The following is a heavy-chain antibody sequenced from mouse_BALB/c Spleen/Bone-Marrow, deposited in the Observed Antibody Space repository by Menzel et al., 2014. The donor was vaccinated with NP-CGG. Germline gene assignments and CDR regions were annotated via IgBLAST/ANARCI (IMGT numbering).Heavy chain of an antibody. D-gene: IGHD2-4*01. V-gene: IGHV1-39*01. Sequence: VQLKQSGPELVKPGASVKISCKASGYSFTDYIMLWVKQSHGKSLEWIGDINPYYGSTSYNLRFKGKATLTVDKSSSTAYMQLNSLTSEDSAVYYCARSNDYDGETFGYWGQGTTLTVSS. J-gene: IGHJ2*01. CDR3: ARSNDYDGETFGY. CDR1: GYSFTDYI. CDR2: INPYYGST.